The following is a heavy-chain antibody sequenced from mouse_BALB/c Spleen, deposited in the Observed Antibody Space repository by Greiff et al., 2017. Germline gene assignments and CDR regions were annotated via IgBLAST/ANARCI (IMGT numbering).Heavy chain of an antibody. J-gene: IGHJ4*01. Sequence: QVQLKESGAELVKPGASVKLSCKASGYTFTSYWMHWVKQRPGQGLEWIGEINPSNGRTNYNEKFKSKATLTVDKSSSTAYMQLSSLTSEDSAVYYCARGEIKTYAMDYWGQGTSVTVSS. CDR2: INPSNGRT. CDR1: GYTFTSYW. D-gene: IGHD2-4*01. V-gene: IGHV1S81*02. CDR3: ARGEIKTYAMDY.